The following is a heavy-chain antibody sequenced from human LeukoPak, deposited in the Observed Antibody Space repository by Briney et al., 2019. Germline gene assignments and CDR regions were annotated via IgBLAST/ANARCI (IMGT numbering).Heavy chain of an antibody. Sequence: KASETLSLTCAVYGGSFSGYYWSWIRQPPGKGLEWIGEINHSGSTNYNPSLKSRVTISVDTSKNQFSLKLTSVTAADTAVYYCARSTGGNSAYWGQGILVTVSS. CDR1: GGSFSGYY. D-gene: IGHD4-23*01. CDR3: ARSTGGNSAY. V-gene: IGHV4-34*01. J-gene: IGHJ4*02. CDR2: INHSGST.